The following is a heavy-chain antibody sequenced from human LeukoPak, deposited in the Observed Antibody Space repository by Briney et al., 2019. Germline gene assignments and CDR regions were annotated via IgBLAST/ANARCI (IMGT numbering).Heavy chain of an antibody. CDR2: ILYDGSNK. J-gene: IGHJ5*02. CDR1: GFTFSSYG. D-gene: IGHD6-19*01. V-gene: IGHV3-33*01. CDR3: ARVFYSSGWYDWFDP. Sequence: PGGSLRLSCAASGFTFSSYGMHWVRQAPGKGLEWGAVILYDGSNKYYAGSVKGRFTISRDNSKNTLYLQMNRLRAEDTAVYYCARVFYSSGWYDWFDPWGQGTLVTVSS.